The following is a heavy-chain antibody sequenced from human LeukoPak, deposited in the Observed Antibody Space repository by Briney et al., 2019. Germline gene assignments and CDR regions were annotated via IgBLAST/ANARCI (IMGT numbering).Heavy chain of an antibody. J-gene: IGHJ5*02. Sequence: GGSLRLSCAASGFTFSSYSMNWVRQAPGKGLEWVSSISSSSSYIYYADSVKGRFTISRDNSKNTLYLQMNSLRAEDTAVYYCAKDLAGGGYYDSSGYLWGQGTLVTVSS. CDR2: ISSSSSYI. CDR3: AKDLAGGGYYDSSGYL. CDR1: GFTFSSYS. D-gene: IGHD3-22*01. V-gene: IGHV3-21*04.